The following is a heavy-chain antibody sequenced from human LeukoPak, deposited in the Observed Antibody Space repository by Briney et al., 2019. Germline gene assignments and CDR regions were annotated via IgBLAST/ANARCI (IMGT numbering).Heavy chain of an antibody. CDR2: IWYDGSNK. Sequence: GGSLRLSCAASGFTVSSYGMHWVRQAPGKGLEWVAVIWYDGSNKYYADSVKGRFTISRDNSKNALYLQMNSLRAEDTAVYYCARDRVAFDYWGQGTLVTVSS. CDR3: ARDRVAFDY. J-gene: IGHJ4*02. V-gene: IGHV3-33*08. CDR1: GFTVSSYG. D-gene: IGHD5/OR15-5a*01.